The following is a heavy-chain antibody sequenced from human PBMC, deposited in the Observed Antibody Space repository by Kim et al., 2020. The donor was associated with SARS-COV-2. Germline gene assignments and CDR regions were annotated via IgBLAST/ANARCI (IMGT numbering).Heavy chain of an antibody. Sequence: GGSLRLSCVASGFTFSNSPMGWVRQAPGKGLEWVSGLSGDGERTYSADSAKGRVTISSDNSKNTLYLHMNSLRVEDTAVYYCAKGVTNSGFDYWGQGTQGTVSS. CDR3: AKGVTNSGFDY. D-gene: IGHD4-17*01. V-gene: IGHV3-23*01. CDR1: GFTFSNSP. J-gene: IGHJ4*02. CDR2: LSGDGERT.